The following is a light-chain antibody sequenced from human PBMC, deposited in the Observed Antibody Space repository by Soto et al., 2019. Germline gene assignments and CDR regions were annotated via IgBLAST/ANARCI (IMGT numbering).Light chain of an antibody. CDR1: QSVSSY. CDR2: DAS. J-gene: IGKJ2*01. Sequence: EIVVTQSPATLSLSPGERATLSCRASQSVSSYLAWYQQKPGQAHRLLIYDASNRATGIPARFSSSGSGTDFTLTNSSLEPEDFAVYYCQQRSNWPPYTFGQGTKLEIK. CDR3: QQRSNWPPYT. V-gene: IGKV3-11*01.